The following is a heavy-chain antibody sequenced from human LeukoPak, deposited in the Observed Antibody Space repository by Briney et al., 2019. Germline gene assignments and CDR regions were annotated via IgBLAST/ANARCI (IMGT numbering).Heavy chain of an antibody. Sequence: SQSLSLTCLVSGDSISGSDYYWGWIRQTPGKGLEWIGSIYSSWNPFYNPSFLSRVTVCVDTSKNQFSLQLTSVTAADAAMYYCASNPNLVVVVLPTPTYFDSWGRGTLVAVS. CDR1: GDSISGSDYY. V-gene: IGHV4-39*01. J-gene: IGHJ4*02. CDR3: ASNPNLVVVVLPTPTYFDS. CDR2: IYSSWNP. D-gene: IGHD2-15*01.